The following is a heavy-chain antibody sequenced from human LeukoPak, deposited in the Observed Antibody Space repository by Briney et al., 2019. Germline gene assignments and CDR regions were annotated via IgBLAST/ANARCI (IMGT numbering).Heavy chain of an antibody. CDR2: IYYSGST. Sequence: SETLSLTCTVSGGSISSYYWSWIRQPPGKGLEWIGYIYYSGSTNYNPSLKSRVTISVDTSKNQFSLKLSSVTAADTAVYYCARLTFLRGVGYYFDYWGQGTLVTVSS. J-gene: IGHJ4*02. D-gene: IGHD3-10*01. CDR3: ARLTFLRGVGYYFDY. V-gene: IGHV4-59*08. CDR1: GGSISSYY.